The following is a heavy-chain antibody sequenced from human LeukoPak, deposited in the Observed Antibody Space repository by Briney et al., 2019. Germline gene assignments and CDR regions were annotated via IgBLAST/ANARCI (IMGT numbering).Heavy chain of an antibody. CDR3: ARAYASAT. D-gene: IGHD3-22*01. J-gene: IGHJ5*02. Sequence: SETLSLTCAVSGGSISSIDWWNWVRQPPGKGLEWIGEIHHSGNSNYSPSLKSRVTISVDKSKNQFSLNLSSVTAADTAVYYCARAYASATWGQGTLVTVSS. CDR2: IHHSGNS. CDR1: GGSISSIDW. V-gene: IGHV4-4*02.